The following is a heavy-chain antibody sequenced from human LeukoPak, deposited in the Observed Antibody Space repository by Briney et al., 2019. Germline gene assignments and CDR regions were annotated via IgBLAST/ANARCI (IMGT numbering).Heavy chain of an antibody. J-gene: IGHJ6*02. V-gene: IGHV3-15*01. CDR3: TTAWFPAPVATITPLGRDV. CDR2: IKSKTDGGTT. CDR1: GFTFSNAW. Sequence: GGSLRLSCAASGFTFSNAWMGWVGQAPGKGLEWVGRIKSKTDGGTTDYAAPVKGRFTISRDDPKNTLYLQMNSLKTEDTAVYYCTTAWFPAPVATITPLGRDVWGQGTTVTVSS. D-gene: IGHD5-12*01.